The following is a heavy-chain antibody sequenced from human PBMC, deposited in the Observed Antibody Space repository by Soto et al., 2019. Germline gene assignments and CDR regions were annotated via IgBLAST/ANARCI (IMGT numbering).Heavy chain of an antibody. Sequence: QVQVVESGGGVVQPGRSLRLSCAASGFTFSSYTMHWVRQAPGKGQEWVAVISYDGSNKYYADSVKGRFTLSRDNSKNTLSLQMTSLTAEDTAVYYCARDLALSAYFDYWGQGTLVTVSS. J-gene: IGHJ4*02. CDR2: ISYDGSNK. V-gene: IGHV3-30-3*01. D-gene: IGHD3-3*02. CDR3: ARDLALSAYFDY. CDR1: GFTFSSYT.